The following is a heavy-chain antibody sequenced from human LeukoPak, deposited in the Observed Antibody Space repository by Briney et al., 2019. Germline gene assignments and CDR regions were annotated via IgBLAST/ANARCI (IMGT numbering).Heavy chain of an antibody. V-gene: IGHV3-48*03. D-gene: IGHD1-26*01. CDR3: ARDLSGSYYGSDY. CDR1: GFTFSSYE. J-gene: IGHJ4*02. CDR2: ISSRSSTI. Sequence: QPGGSLRLSCAASGFTFSSYEMNWVRQAPGKGLEWVSYISSRSSTIYYADSVKGRFTISRDNAKNSLYLQMNSLRAEDTAVYYCARDLSGSYYGSDYWGPGTLVTVSS.